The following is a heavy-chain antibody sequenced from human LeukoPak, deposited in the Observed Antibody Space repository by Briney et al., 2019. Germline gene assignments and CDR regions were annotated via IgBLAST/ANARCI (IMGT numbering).Heavy chain of an antibody. Sequence: GGSLRLSCAASGFTVSSNYMSWVRQAPGKGLEWVSAISGSGGSTYYADSVKGRFTISRDNSKNTLYLEMNSLRADDTAVYYCVKRRETVRGAFDYWGQGTLVTVSS. V-gene: IGHV3-23*01. CDR2: ISGSGGST. D-gene: IGHD3-10*02. CDR3: VKRRETVRGAFDY. J-gene: IGHJ4*02. CDR1: GFTVSSNY.